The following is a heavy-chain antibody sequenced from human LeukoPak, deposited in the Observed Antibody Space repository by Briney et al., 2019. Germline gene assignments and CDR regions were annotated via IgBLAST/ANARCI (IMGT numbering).Heavy chain of an antibody. J-gene: IGHJ3*02. D-gene: IGHD3-3*01. CDR1: GFTFSDYY. Sequence: PGGSLRLSCATSGFTFSDYYMDWVRQAPGKGLEWVARSRNKANSYTTKYAASVEGRFTISRDDSKNSLYLQMNSPQTDDTAVYYCVRVRVVTPPAAFHIWGRGTMVTVSS. CDR2: SRNKANSYTT. V-gene: IGHV3-72*01. CDR3: VRVRVVTPPAAFHI.